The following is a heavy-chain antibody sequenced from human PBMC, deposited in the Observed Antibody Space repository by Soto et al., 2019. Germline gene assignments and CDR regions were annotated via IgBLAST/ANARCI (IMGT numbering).Heavy chain of an antibody. Sequence: EVQLLESGGGLVQPGGSLRLSCVGSGFTFINYAMNWVRQTPGKGLEGVSTISGGGDRTFDADTVKGRFTISRDNSKNTVNLQMNSLRADETAVYYCARKVFGSTSRPDWWYFDLWGRGTLVTVSS. CDR1: GFTFINYA. CDR3: ARKVFGSTSRPDWWYFDL. V-gene: IGHV3-23*01. J-gene: IGHJ2*01. D-gene: IGHD2-2*01. CDR2: ISGGGDRT.